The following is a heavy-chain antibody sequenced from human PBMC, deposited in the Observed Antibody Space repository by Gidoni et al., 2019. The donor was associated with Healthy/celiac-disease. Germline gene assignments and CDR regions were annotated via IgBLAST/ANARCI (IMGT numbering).Heavy chain of an antibody. CDR1: GFTYSNAR. D-gene: IGHD3-10*01. CDR3: TTEKYLTYYYGSGSPPWWFDP. J-gene: IGHJ5*02. V-gene: IGHV3-15*07. CDR2: IKRKTDGGTT. Sequence: EVQLAESGGGCVKPGGSLRLSCAASGFTYSNARLPVVRQYPGKRLEWVGSIKRKTDGGTTEYAAPVKGRFNISRDDSKNTLYLQMNSLKTEDTAVYYCTTEKYLTYYYGSGSPPWWFDPWGQGTLVTVSS.